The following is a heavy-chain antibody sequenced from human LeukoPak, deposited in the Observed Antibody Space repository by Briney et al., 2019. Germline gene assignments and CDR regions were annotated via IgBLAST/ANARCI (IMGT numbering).Heavy chain of an antibody. J-gene: IGHJ6*02. CDR2: INPNSGGT. CDR3: AIIGVGPYGMDV. CDR1: GYTFTGYY. V-gene: IGHV1-2*06. D-gene: IGHD3-3*01. Sequence: ASVKVSCKASGYTFTGYYMHWVRQAPGQGLEWMGRINPNSGGTDYAQKFQGRVTMTRDTSISTAYMELSRLRSDDTAVYYCAIIGVGPYGMDVWGQGTTVTVSS.